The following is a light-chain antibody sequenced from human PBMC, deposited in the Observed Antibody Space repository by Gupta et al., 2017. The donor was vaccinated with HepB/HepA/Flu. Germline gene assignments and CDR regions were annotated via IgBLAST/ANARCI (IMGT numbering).Light chain of an antibody. CDR3: QEWDSNTAI. Sequence: SYDLTQPPSVSVSPRPPASITCSGDKLGEKYACWYQQKPGQSPVVLLYQDSKRPPGIPERFSGSNSGNTATLTIGGTQAMDEADYCCQEWDSNTAIFGGGTKLTVL. J-gene: IGLJ2*01. CDR2: QDS. CDR1: KLGEKY. V-gene: IGLV3-1*01.